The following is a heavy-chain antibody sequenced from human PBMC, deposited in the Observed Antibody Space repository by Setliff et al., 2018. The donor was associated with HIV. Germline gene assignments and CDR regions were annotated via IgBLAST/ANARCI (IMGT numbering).Heavy chain of an antibody. CDR1: GGIFSRFA. J-gene: IGHJ6*03. Sequence: SVKVSCKASGGIFSRFAFSWVRQAPGQGLEWMGGIIPIFGTPNYAQKFQGRVTITTDESTNTVYMELYSLASDDTAVYYCARGESSYYYYYMDVWGTGTTVTVSS. CDR2: IIPIFGTP. CDR3: ARGESSYYYYYMDV. V-gene: IGHV1-69*05.